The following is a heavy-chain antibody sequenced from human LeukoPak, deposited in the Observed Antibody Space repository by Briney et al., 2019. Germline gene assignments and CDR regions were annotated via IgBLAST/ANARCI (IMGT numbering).Heavy chain of an antibody. CDR3: ARDLWNFYDDSGYNRDFDS. CDR1: TSR. J-gene: IGHJ5*01. Sequence: ASVKVSCKATSRISWVRQAPGQGLEWMGWIGTYGGDTYYAQKFQGRITVTTDTSTSTVYMELRNLRSDDTAVYYCARDLWNFYDDSGYNRDFDSWGQGTLVTLSS. CDR2: IGTYGGDT. D-gene: IGHD3-22*01. V-gene: IGHV1-18*01.